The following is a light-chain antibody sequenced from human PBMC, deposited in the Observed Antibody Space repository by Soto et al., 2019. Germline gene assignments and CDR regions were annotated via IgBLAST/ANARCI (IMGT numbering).Light chain of an antibody. Sequence: EIVMTQSPATLSVCPGERATLSCRASQSVSSDLAWYQQKPGQAPRLLIYGASTRATGIPARFSGSGSGTEFTLTISSLQSEDFAVYHCQQYNHWPNTFGQGTKVEIK. V-gene: IGKV3-15*01. CDR2: GAS. J-gene: IGKJ2*01. CDR1: QSVSSD. CDR3: QQYNHWPNT.